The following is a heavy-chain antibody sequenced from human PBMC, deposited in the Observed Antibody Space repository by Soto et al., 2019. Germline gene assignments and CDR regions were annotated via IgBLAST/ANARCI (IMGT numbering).Heavy chain of an antibody. CDR3: ARVSYDILTGYYRAYCFDY. J-gene: IGHJ4*02. V-gene: IGHV3-21*01. CDR2: ISSSSSYI. CDR1: GFTFSSYS. Sequence: LRLSCAASGFTFSSYSMNWVRQAPGKGLEWVSSISSSSSYIYYADSVKDRFTISRDNAKNSLYLQMNSLRAEGTAVYYCARVSYDILTGYYRAYCFDYWGQGTLVTVSS. D-gene: IGHD3-9*01.